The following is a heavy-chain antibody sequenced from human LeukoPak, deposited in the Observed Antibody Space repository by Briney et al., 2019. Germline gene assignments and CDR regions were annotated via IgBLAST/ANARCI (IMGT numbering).Heavy chain of an antibody. V-gene: IGHV6-1*01. J-gene: IGHJ4*02. CDR3: ARGLDYGDYVGY. CDR1: GDSVSSNSAA. CDR2: TYYRSKWYN. D-gene: IGHD4-17*01. Sequence: SQTLSLTCAISGDSVSSNSAAWNWIRQSPSRGLEWLGRTYYRSKWYNDYAVSVKSRITINPDTSKNQFSLKLSSVTAADTAVYYCARGLDYGDYVGYWGQGTLVTVSS.